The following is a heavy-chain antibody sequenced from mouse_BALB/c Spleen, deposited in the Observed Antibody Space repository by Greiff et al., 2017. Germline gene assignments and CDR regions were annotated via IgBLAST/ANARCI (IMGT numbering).Heavy chain of an antibody. V-gene: IGHV5-17*02. CDR2: ISSGSSTI. J-gene: IGHJ3*01. D-gene: IGHD3-1*01. Sequence: EVQLVESGGGLVQPGGSRKLSCAASGFTFSSFGMHWVRQAPEKGLEWVAYISSGSSTIYYADTVKGRFTISRDNPKNTLFLQMTSLRSEDTAMYYCARGQLGHVWFAYWGQGTLVTVSA. CDR3: ARGQLGHVWFAY. CDR1: GFTFSSFG.